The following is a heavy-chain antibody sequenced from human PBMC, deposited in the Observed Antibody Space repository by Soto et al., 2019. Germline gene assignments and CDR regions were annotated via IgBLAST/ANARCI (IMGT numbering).Heavy chain of an antibody. Sequence: SETLSLTCTVSGGSISSGSYYWGWIRQPPGKGLEWIGSIYYSGSTYYNPSLKSRVTVSVDTSKNQFSLKLSSVTAADTAVYYCARGNYDFWSGYYWSYYYYGMDVWGQGTTVTVSS. CDR3: ARGNYDFWSGYYWSYYYYGMDV. CDR2: IYYSGST. D-gene: IGHD3-3*01. CDR1: GGSISSGSYY. V-gene: IGHV4-39*07. J-gene: IGHJ6*02.